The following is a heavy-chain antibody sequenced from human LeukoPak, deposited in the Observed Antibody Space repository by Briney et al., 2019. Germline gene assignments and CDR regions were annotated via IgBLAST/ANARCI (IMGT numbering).Heavy chain of an antibody. V-gene: IGHV4-34*01. CDR3: ARRGFRFVVVPAAINY. D-gene: IGHD2-2*02. CDR2: INHSGST. Sequence: SETLSLTCAVYGGSFSGYYWSWIRQPPGEGLEWIGEINHSGSTNYNPSLKSRVTISVDTSKNQFSLKLSSVTAADTAVYYCARRGFRFVVVPAAINYWGQGTLITVSS. J-gene: IGHJ4*02. CDR1: GGSFSGYY.